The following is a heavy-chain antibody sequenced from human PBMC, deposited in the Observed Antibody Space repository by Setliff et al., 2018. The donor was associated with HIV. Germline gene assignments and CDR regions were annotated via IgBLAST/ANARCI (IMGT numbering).Heavy chain of an antibody. CDR3: ARVYYSFWYGYFLYWYFDL. Sequence: PGGSLRLSCSTSGFNFRDSWMSWLRQAPGKGLEYIGYIGRNSDGGKLQYAASMKGRFSISRDDSKGIAYLQGDSLQTEDTAVYFCARVYYSFWYGYFLYWYFDLWGRGALVTVSS. V-gene: IGHV3-49*03. D-gene: IGHD3-3*01. CDR2: IGRNSDGGKL. J-gene: IGHJ2*01. CDR1: GFNFRDSW.